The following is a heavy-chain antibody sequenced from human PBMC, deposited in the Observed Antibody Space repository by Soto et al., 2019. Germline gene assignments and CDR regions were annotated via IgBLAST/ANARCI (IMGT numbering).Heavy chain of an antibody. CDR3: AKGRSYYYYYGVDV. V-gene: IGHV3-23*01. J-gene: IGHJ6*02. CDR1: GFTFSHYA. CDR2: ISGSGGNT. Sequence: GGSLRLSCAASGFTFSHYAMTWVRQAPGKGLEWVSSISGSGGNTYYADSVKGRFTISRDNSKNTLFLQMNSLRAEDTALYYCAKGRSYYYYYGVDVWGQGTTVTVSS.